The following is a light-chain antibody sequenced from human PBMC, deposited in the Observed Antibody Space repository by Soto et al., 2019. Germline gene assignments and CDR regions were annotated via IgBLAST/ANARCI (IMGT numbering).Light chain of an antibody. CDR2: DAS. V-gene: IGKV3-11*01. J-gene: IGKJ4*01. Sequence: EIVLTQCPATVSLSPGERATLSCRASQSVSSYLAWYQQKSGQAPRLLIFDASNRATGIPARFSGSGSGTDFTLTISSLEPEDFAVYYCQQRSNWPPTFGGGTKVEIK. CDR3: QQRSNWPPT. CDR1: QSVSSY.